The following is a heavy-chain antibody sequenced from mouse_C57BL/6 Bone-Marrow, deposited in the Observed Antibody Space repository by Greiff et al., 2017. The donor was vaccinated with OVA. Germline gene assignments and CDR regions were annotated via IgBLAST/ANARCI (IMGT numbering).Heavy chain of an antibody. CDR1: GYTFTSYW. J-gene: IGHJ2*01. CDR3: AKLYYYGYY. D-gene: IGHD1-1*01. Sequence: QVQLKESGAELVKPGASVKLSCKASGYTFTSYWMHWVKQRPGQGLEWIGMIHPNSGSTNYNEKFKSKATLTVDKSSSTAYMQLSSLTSEDSAVYYCAKLYYYGYYWGQGTTRTVSS. V-gene: IGHV1-64*01. CDR2: IHPNSGST.